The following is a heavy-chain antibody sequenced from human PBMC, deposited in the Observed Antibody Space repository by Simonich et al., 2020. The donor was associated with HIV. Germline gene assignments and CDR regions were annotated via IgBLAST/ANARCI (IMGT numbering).Heavy chain of an antibody. Sequence: QVQLVESGGGVVQPGRSLRLSCAASGFTFSSYAMHWVRQAPGKGLEWAAVISYDGSNKYYADSVKGRFTISRDNSKNTRYLQMNSLRAEDTAVYYCASGGSISSVWADDYWGQGTLVTVSS. V-gene: IGHV3-30*07. CDR1: GFTFSSYA. D-gene: IGHD3-16*01. CDR3: ASGGSISSVWADDY. J-gene: IGHJ4*02. CDR2: ISYDGSNK.